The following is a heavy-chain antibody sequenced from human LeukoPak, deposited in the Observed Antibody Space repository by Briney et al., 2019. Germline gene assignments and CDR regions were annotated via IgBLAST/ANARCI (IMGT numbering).Heavy chain of an antibody. V-gene: IGHV3-30*03. CDR3: ARDPARYYDGSDYHQFDF. D-gene: IGHD3-22*01. Sequence: QPGGSLRLSCAASGFTFSSYGMHWVRQAPGKGLEWVAVISYDGSNKYYADSVKGRFTISRDNSKNTLYLQMNSLRAEDTALYYCARDPARYYDGSDYHQFDFWGQGTLVTVSS. CDR2: ISYDGSNK. CDR1: GFTFSSYG. J-gene: IGHJ4*02.